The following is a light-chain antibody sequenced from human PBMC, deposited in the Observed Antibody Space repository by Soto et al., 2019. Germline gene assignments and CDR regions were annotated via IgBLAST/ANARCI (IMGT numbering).Light chain of an antibody. V-gene: IGKV3-11*01. J-gene: IGKJ5*01. CDR3: QQRSNWPPI. Sequence: ENVLTQSPATLSLSPGERATLSCRASQSVSSYLAWYQQKPGQAPRLLIYDASNRATGIPARFSGSGSGTDFTLTISSLEPEDFAVYYCQQRSNWPPIFGQGTRLETK. CDR2: DAS. CDR1: QSVSSY.